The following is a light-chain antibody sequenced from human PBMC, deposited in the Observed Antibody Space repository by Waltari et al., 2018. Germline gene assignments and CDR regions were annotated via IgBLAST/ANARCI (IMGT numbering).Light chain of an antibody. CDR3: SSYTSTSTSI. CDR2: DVS. J-gene: IGLJ2*01. CDR1: SSAVGGYNY. Sequence: QSALTQPASVSGSPGQSITISCPGTSSAVGGYNYVSWYQQRPGKAPKLIIFDVSERPAGVSNRFSGSKSGNTASLTISGLQAEDEADYYCSSYTSTSTSIFGGGTQLTVL. V-gene: IGLV2-14*01.